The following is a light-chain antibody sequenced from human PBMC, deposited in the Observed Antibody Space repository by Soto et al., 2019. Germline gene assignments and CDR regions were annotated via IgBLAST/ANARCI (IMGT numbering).Light chain of an antibody. J-gene: IGLJ2*01. V-gene: IGLV1-40*01. Sequence: QSVLTQPPSVSGAPGQRVTISCTGSSSNIGAGYDVHWYQHLPGTAPKLLIYGNSKRPSGGPDRFSGSKSGTSASLAITGLQAEDEADYYCQSYDSSLSGVVFGGGTQLTVL. CDR3: QSYDSSLSGVV. CDR1: SSNIGAGYD. CDR2: GNS.